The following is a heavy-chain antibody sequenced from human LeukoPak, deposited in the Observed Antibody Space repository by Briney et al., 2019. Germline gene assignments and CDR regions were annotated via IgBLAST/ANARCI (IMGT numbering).Heavy chain of an antibody. CDR3: ARVTGTTFILNY. CDR1: GGTFSSYA. CDR2: IIPIFGTA. D-gene: IGHD1-7*01. Sequence: SSVKVSCKASGGTFSSYAISWVRQAPGQGLEWMGRIIPIFGTANYAQKFQGRVTITTDESTSTAYMELSSLRSEDTAVYYCARVTGTTFILNYWGQGTLVTVSS. J-gene: IGHJ4*02. V-gene: IGHV1-69*05.